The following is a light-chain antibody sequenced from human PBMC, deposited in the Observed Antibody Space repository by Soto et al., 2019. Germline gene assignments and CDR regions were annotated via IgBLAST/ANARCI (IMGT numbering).Light chain of an antibody. J-gene: IGKJ1*01. CDR2: GAS. Sequence: EIQMTQSQSSLSASVGDSVTITCRASQSISTYLNWYQHKPGKAPKVLINGASRLQTGVPSRFSGSRTSTDFAITISSLHPEDCPTYFSEQKYRLPRSFSQVTEVDI. CDR3: EQKYRLPRS. CDR1: QSISTY. V-gene: IGKV1-39*01.